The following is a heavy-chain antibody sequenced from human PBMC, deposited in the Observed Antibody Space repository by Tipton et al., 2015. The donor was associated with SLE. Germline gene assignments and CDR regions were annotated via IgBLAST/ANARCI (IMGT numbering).Heavy chain of an antibody. CDR3: ARHHWEDHSSSLVY. D-gene: IGHD6-13*01. J-gene: IGHJ4*02. CDR2: IHTSGST. CDR1: DDSISNFY. Sequence: TLSLTCTVSDDSISNFYWSWIRQPPGQALDWIGDIHTSGSTNQNPSLKSRVTISVDTSKSPFSLPLTSVTAADTAVYYCARHHWEDHSSSLVYWGQGTLVTVSS. V-gene: IGHV4-4*09.